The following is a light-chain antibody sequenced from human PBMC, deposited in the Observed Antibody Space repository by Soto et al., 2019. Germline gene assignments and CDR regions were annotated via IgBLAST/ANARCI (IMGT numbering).Light chain of an antibody. CDR3: QQYNHYWT. V-gene: IGKV1-5*01. Sequence: DIQMTQSPSTLSASVGDRVTITCRASQSISSWLAWYQQKPGKAPKVLIYDASSLESGVPSRFSGSGSETEFSLTISSLQPDDFATYYCQQYNHYWTFGQGTRVEIK. CDR1: QSISSW. J-gene: IGKJ1*01. CDR2: DAS.